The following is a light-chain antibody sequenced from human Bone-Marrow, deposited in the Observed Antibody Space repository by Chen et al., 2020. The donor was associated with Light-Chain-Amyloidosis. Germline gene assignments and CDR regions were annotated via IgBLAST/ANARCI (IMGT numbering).Light chain of an antibody. CDR1: EDIRVY. CDR2: FAS. Sequence: DIQITQSPSPLSASLGDRVTITCRASEDIRVYLNWYQQKPGKAPKLLIYFASNLEAWVPSRFSGSGSGTDFTLTISSLQPEDSATYYCQQSYSAWTFGQGTKVDIK. J-gene: IGKJ1*01. CDR3: QQSYSAWT. V-gene: IGKV1-39*01.